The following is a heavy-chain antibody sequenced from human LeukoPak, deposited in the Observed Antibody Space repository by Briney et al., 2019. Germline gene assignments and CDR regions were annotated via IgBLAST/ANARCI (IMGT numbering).Heavy chain of an antibody. V-gene: IGHV4-61*02. CDR3: ASIHDYSIS. J-gene: IGHJ5*02. CDR2: IYTSGST. CDR1: GGSISSGSYY. Sequence: SQTLSLTCTVSGGSISSGSYYWSWIRQPAGKGLEWIGRIYTSGSTNYNPSLKSRVTISVDTSKNQFSLKLSSVTAADTAVYYCASIHDYSISWGQGTLVTVSS. D-gene: IGHD4-11*01.